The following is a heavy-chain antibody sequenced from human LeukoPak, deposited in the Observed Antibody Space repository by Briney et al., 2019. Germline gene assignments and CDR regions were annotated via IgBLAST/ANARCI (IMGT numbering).Heavy chain of an antibody. CDR2: INSDGSWT. J-gene: IGHJ4*02. CDR1: GNYW. Sequence: GGSLRLSCAASGNYWMHWVRQAPGKGLVWVSHINSDGSWTSYADSVKGRFTISRDNAKNTLYLQMNGLRAEGTAVYYCSRSAYYDGSGNYYDYWGQGTLVTVSS. CDR3: SRSAYYDGSGNYYDY. V-gene: IGHV3-74*01. D-gene: IGHD3-22*01.